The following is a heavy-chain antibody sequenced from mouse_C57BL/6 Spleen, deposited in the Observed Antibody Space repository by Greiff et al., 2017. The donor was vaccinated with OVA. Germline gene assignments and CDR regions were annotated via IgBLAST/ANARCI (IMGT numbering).Heavy chain of an antibody. J-gene: IGHJ4*01. V-gene: IGHV2-2*01. D-gene: IGHD1-1*01. CDR1: GFSLTSYG. CDR2: IWSGGST. Sequence: QVQLQQSGPGLVQPSQSLSITCTVSGFSLTSYGVHWVRQSPGKGLEWLGVIWSGGSTDYNAAFISRLSISKDNSKSQVFFKMNSLQADDTAIYYCARYYGSSHYAMDYWGQGTSVTVSS. CDR3: ARYYGSSHYAMDY.